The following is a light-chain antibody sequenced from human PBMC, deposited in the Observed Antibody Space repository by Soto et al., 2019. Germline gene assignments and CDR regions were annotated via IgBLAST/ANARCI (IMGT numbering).Light chain of an antibody. CDR1: GRDVGAYNY. V-gene: IGLV2-14*01. J-gene: IGLJ2*01. CDR2: EVN. Sequence: QSVLTQPASVSGSPGQSIAIPCTGSGRDVGAYNYVSWYQQHPGKAPKLIIFEVNNRPSGVSHRFSGSKSGNTASLTISDLQGEDEADYYCSSYTTNNTVVFGGGTKLTVL. CDR3: SSYTTNNTVV.